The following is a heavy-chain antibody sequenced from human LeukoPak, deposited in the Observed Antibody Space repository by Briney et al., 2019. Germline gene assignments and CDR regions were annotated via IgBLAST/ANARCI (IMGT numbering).Heavy chain of an antibody. J-gene: IGHJ4*02. CDR2: ISSSGSSI. Sequence: GGSLRLSCAASGFTFSSYEMNWVRQAPGKGLEWVSYISSSGSSISYADSVKGRFTISRDNAKNSLYLQMNSLRAEDTAVYYCARDGDYGLLDYWGQGTLVTVSS. V-gene: IGHV3-48*03. CDR1: GFTFSSYE. CDR3: ARDGDYGLLDY. D-gene: IGHD4-17*01.